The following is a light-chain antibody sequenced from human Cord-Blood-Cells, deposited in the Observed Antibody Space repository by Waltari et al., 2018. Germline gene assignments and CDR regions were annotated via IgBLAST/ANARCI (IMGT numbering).Light chain of an antibody. CDR3: QSADSSGTYPV. CDR2: KDS. Sequence: SYELTQPPSVSVYPGQTARITCSGDALPKQYAYWYQQKPGQAPVLVIYKDSERPSGIPERFSGSSSGTTVTLTISGVQAEDEADYYCQSADSSGTYPVFGGGTKLTVL. V-gene: IGLV3-25*03. CDR1: ALPKQY. J-gene: IGLJ3*02.